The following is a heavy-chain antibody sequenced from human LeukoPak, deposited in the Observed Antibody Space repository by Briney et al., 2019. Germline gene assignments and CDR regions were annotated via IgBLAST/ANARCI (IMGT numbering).Heavy chain of an antibody. Sequence: SETLSLTCTVSGGSISSSSYYWGWIRQPPGKGLEWIGSIYYSGSSYYNPSLKSRVTISVDTSKNQFSLKLRSVTAADTAVYCCARDESNHLDYWGQGTLVTVSS. V-gene: IGHV4-39*07. CDR1: GGSISSSSYY. CDR3: ARDESNHLDY. D-gene: IGHD4-11*01. J-gene: IGHJ4*02. CDR2: IYYSGSS.